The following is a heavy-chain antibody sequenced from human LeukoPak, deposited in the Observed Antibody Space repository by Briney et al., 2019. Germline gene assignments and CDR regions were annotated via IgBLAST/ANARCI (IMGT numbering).Heavy chain of an antibody. V-gene: IGHV1-18*01. CDR3: ARDLAVVTAFGQHSFDI. CDR1: GYTFTNYG. CDR2: ISAYNDYT. Sequence: VASVKVSCTASGYTFTNYGFTWLRQAPGQGLEWMGYISAYNDYTNYAQQLQGRVTMTTDTATSTAYMELRSLRSDDTAIYYCARDLAVVTAFGQHSFDIWGQGTMVTVSS. J-gene: IGHJ3*02. D-gene: IGHD2-21*02.